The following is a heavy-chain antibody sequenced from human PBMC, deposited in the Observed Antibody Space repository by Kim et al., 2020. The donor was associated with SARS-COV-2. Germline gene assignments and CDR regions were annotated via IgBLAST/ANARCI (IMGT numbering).Heavy chain of an antibody. J-gene: IGHJ5*02. Sequence: SVKVSCKASGGTFSSYAISWVRQAPGQGLEWMGGIIPIFGTANYAQKFQGRVTITADESTSTAYMELSSLRSEDTAVYYCARGGRFWSGYPEGRFDPWGQGTLVTVSS. V-gene: IGHV1-69*13. CDR1: GGTFSSYA. CDR2: IIPIFGTA. D-gene: IGHD3-3*01. CDR3: ARGGRFWSGYPEGRFDP.